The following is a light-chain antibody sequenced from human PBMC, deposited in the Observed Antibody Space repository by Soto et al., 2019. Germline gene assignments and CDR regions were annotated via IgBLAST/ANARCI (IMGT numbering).Light chain of an antibody. J-gene: IGKJ1*01. CDR2: GVS. CDR3: QQYIASPRT. V-gene: IGKV3-20*01. Sequence: EIVLTQSPGTLALSLGDEATLSCTASQTVNRNYLAWYLQKPAQPPRLLIYGVSNRAPGVPDRFSGGGSGTEFTLTIARLKPDDFGTYYCQQYIASPRTFGQGTRLEVK. CDR1: QTVNRNY.